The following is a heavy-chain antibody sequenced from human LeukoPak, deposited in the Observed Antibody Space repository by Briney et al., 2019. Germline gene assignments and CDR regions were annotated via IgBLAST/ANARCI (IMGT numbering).Heavy chain of an antibody. D-gene: IGHD2-15*01. CDR3: AGLYCSGGSCSFDY. J-gene: IGHJ4*02. V-gene: IGHV4-59*01. Sequence: SETLSLTCTVSGGSIGSYYWSWIRQPPGKGLEWIGYIYYSGSTNYNPSLKSRVTISVDTSKNQFSLKLSSVTAADTDVYYCAGLYCSGGSCSFDYWGQGTLVTVSS. CDR1: GGSIGSYY. CDR2: IYYSGST.